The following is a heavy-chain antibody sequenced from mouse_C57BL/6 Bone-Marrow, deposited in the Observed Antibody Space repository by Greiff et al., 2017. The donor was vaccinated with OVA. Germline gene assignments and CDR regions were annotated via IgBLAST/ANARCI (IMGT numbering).Heavy chain of an antibody. V-gene: IGHV1-50*01. Sequence: QVQLKQPGAELVKPGASVKLSCKASGYTFTSYWMQWVKQRPGQGLEWIGEIDPSDSYTNYNQKFKGKATLTVDTSSSTAYMQLSSLTSEDSAVYYCARNGNYDWYFDVWGTGTTVTVSS. CDR3: ARNGNYDWYFDV. CDR2: IDPSDSYT. CDR1: GYTFTSYW. J-gene: IGHJ1*03. D-gene: IGHD2-1*01.